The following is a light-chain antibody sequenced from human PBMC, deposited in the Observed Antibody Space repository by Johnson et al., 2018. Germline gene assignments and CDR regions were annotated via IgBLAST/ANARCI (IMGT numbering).Light chain of an antibody. V-gene: IGLV1-51*02. CDR1: SSNIGNNY. J-gene: IGLJ1*01. CDR2: ENN. CDR3: GTWDSSLSAGKV. Sequence: QSVLTQPPSVSAAPGQKVTISCSGSSSNIGNNYVSWYQQLPGTAPKLLIYENNKRPSGIPDRFSGSKSGTSATLGITGLQTGDEADYYCGTWDSSLSAGKVFRTETKITVL.